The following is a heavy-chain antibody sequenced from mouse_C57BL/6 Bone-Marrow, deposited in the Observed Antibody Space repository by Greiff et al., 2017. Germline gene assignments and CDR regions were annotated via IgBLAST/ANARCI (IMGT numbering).Heavy chain of an antibody. Sequence: EVQLVESGGGLVQPGGSLKLSCAASGFTFSDYYMYWVRQTPEKRLEWVAYISNGGGSTYYPDTVKGRFTISRDNAKNTLYLQMGRLKSEDTAMYYCARHDWDWFAYWGQGTLVTVSA. D-gene: IGHD4-1*01. CDR1: GFTFSDYY. V-gene: IGHV5-12*01. J-gene: IGHJ3*01. CDR2: ISNGGGST. CDR3: ARHDWDWFAY.